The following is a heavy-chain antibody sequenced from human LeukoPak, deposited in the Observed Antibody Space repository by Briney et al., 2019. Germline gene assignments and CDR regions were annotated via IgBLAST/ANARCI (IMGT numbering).Heavy chain of an antibody. CDR2: ISSSSSTI. J-gene: IGHJ4*02. CDR1: GFTFNSFC. V-gene: IGHV3-48*04. D-gene: IGHD1-26*01. CDR3: ARSHQRVGIEDY. Sequence: GGSLRLSCAASGFTFNSFCMSWARQAPGKGLEWLSYISSSSSTIYYADSVRGRFTISRDNAKKSLYLQINSLRADDTAVYYCARSHQRVGIEDYWGQGTLVTVSS.